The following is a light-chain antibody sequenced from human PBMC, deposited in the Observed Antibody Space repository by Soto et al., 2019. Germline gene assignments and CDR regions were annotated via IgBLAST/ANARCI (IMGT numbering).Light chain of an antibody. V-gene: IGLV2-14*01. CDR1: SSDVGGYNY. J-gene: IGLJ2*01. CDR2: GVT. Sequence: QLVLTQPASVSGSPGQSITISCTGTSSDVGGYNYVSWYQQHPGKAPKLMIYGVTNRPSGVSNRFSGSKSGNTASLTISGLQAEDEADYYCSSYTSSTTLSVVFGGGTQLTVL. CDR3: SSYTSSTTLSVV.